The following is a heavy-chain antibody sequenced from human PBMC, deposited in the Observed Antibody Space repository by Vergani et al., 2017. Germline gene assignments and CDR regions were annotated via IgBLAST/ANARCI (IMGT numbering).Heavy chain of an antibody. V-gene: IGHV4-34*01. CDR1: GGSFSGYY. CDR2: INHSGST. J-gene: IGHJ6*03. D-gene: IGHD2-2*01. CDR3: ARSIVVVPAGLYYYYYMDV. Sequence: QVQLQQWGAGLLKPSETLSLTCAVYGGSFSGYYWSWIRQPPGKGLEWIGEINHSGSTNYNPSLKSRVTISVDTSKNQFSLKLSSVTAADTAVYYCARSIVVVPAGLYYYYYMDVWGKGTTVTVSS.